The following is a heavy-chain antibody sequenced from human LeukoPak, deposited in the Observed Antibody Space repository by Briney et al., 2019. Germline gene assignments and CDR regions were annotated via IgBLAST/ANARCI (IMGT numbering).Heavy chain of an antibody. Sequence: GASVKVSCKASGYTFTGYYMHWVRQAPGQGLEWMGRINPNGGGTNYAQKFQGRVTMTRDTSISTAYMELSRLRSDDTAVYYCARAPAAGNWFEPWGPGNLVTVSS. CDR3: ARAPAAGNWFEP. V-gene: IGHV1-2*06. D-gene: IGHD6-13*01. CDR2: INPNGGGT. CDR1: GYTFTGYY. J-gene: IGHJ5*02.